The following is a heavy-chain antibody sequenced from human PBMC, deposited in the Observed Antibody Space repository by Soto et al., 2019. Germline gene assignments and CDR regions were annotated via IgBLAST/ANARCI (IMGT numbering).Heavy chain of an antibody. CDR2: ISGSGGST. J-gene: IGHJ6*02. CDR3: AKDLSWRYCSSTSCYRGYYGMDV. V-gene: IGHV3-23*01. CDR1: GFTFSSYA. Sequence: GGSLRLSCAASGFTFSSYAMSWVRQAPGKGLEWVSAISGSGGSTYYADSVKGRFTISRDNSKNTLYLQVNSLRAEDTAVYYCAKDLSWRYCSSTSCYRGYYGMDVWGQGTTVTVSS. D-gene: IGHD2-2*02.